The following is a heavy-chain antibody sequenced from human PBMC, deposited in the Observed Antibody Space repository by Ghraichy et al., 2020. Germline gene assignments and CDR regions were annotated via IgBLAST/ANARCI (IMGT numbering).Heavy chain of an antibody. J-gene: IGHJ4*02. CDR2: INHSGSN. Sequence: SETLSLTCAVYGGSFSGYYWSWIRQPPGTGLEWIWEINHSGSNNYNPSLNRRVPISVDTSKTQFSLKLSSVTAADTAVYYCARVKITMVRGGIRGPHWIDSWGQGTLVTVSS. D-gene: IGHD3-10*01. CDR1: GGSFSGYY. V-gene: IGHV4-34*01. CDR3: ARVKITMVRGGIRGPHWIDS.